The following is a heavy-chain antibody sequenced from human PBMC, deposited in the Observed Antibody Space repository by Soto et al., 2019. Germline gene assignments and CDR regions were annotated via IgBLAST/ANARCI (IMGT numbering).Heavy chain of an antibody. CDR3: AGDPDSHYNDSHASSYP. CDR2: IIPIIGII. Sequence: QVQLVQSGAEVKKPGSSVKVSCKASGGTFSTYTITWVRQAPGQGLEWMGRIIPIIGIINYAQKFQGRVTISAEKFTGTAYMGLTRLRSDDTAVYYCAGDPDSHYNDSHASSYPWGQGTLVTVSS. D-gene: IGHD3-22*01. J-gene: IGHJ5*02. V-gene: IGHV1-69*08. CDR1: GGTFSTYT.